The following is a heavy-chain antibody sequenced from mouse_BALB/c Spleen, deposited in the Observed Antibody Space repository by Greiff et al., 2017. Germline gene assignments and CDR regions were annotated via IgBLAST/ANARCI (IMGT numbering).Heavy chain of an antibody. CDR1: GYTFTDYE. Sequence: VQLQQSGAELVRPGASVTLSCKASGYTFTDYEMHWVKQTPVHGLEWIGAIDPETGGTAYNQKFKGKATLTADKSSSTAYMELRSLTSEDSAVYYCASPYWGGFAYWGQGTLVTVSA. CDR2: IDPETGGT. V-gene: IGHV1-15*01. CDR3: ASPYWGGFAY. D-gene: IGHD4-1*01. J-gene: IGHJ3*01.